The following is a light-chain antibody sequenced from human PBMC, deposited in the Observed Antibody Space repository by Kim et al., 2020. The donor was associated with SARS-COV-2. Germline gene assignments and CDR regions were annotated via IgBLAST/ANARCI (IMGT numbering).Light chain of an antibody. V-gene: IGLV3-1*01. J-gene: IGLJ3*02. Sequence: SYELTQPPSVSVSPGQTASITCSGDKLGDKYACWYQQKPGQSPVLVIYQDSKRPSGIPERFSGSNSGNTATLTISGTQAMDEADYYGQAWDSSPGAFGG. CDR3: QAWDSSPGA. CDR2: QDS. CDR1: KLGDKY.